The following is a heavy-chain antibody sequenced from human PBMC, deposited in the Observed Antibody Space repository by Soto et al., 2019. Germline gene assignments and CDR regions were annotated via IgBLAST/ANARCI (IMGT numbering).Heavy chain of an antibody. V-gene: IGHV4-38-2*01. CDR1: GYSISSGYY. CDR2: IYNSGST. Sequence: SETLSLTCAVSGYSISSGYYWGCIRQPPGKGLEWIGSIYNSGSTYYNPSLKGRVTISVDTSKNQFSLKLSSVTAADTAVYYCARGNWFDPWGQGTLVTVSS. CDR3: ARGNWFDP. J-gene: IGHJ5*02.